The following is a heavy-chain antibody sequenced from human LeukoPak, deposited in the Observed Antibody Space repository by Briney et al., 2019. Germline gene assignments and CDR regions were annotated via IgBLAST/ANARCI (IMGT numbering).Heavy chain of an antibody. V-gene: IGHV1-8*01. Sequence: ASVKVSCKASGYTFTSYDINWVRQATGQGLEWMGWMNPNSGNTGYAQKFQGRVTMTRNTSISTAYMELSSLRSEDTAVYYCARGLLEDTAMAPDYYGRDVGGKGTTVTVSS. J-gene: IGHJ6*04. CDR1: GYTFTSYD. CDR3: ARGLLEDTAMAPDYYGRDV. CDR2: MNPNSGNT. D-gene: IGHD5-18*01.